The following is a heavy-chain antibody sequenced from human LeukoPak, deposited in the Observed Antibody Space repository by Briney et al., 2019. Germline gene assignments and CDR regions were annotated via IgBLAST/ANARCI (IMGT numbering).Heavy chain of an antibody. D-gene: IGHD1-26*01. V-gene: IGHV4-59*01. CDR2: IYYSGST. CDR3: ARGRADSGSYYNY. J-gene: IGHJ4*02. CDR1: GGSISSYY. Sequence: SETLSLTCTVSGGSISSYYWSWIRQPPGKGLEWIGYIYYSGSTNYNPSLKSRVTISVDTSKNQFSLKLSSVTAADAAVYYCARGRADSGSYYNYWGQGTLVTVSS.